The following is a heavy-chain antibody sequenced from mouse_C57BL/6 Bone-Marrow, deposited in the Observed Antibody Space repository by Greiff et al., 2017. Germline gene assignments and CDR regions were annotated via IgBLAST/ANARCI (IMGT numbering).Heavy chain of an antibody. V-gene: IGHV1-74*01. D-gene: IGHD1-1*01. CDR3: AIWTTVVAPFFDD. CDR2: LHPSDSDT. CDR1: GYTFTSYW. J-gene: IGHJ2*01. Sequence: VQLQQPGAELVKPGASVKVSCKASGYTFTSYWMHWVKQRPGQGLEWIGRLHPSDSDTNYNQKFKGKATLTVDKSSSTAYMQLSSLTSEDSAVYYCAIWTTVVAPFFDDWGQGTTLTVSS.